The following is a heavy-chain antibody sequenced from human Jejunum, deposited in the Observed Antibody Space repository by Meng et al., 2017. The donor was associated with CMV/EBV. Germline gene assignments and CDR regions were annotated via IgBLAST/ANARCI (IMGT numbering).Heavy chain of an antibody. Sequence: YGMHWVRQAAGKGLEWVACIRFDGGKKYYADSVKGRFTISRDDSKNTLHLQMNSLKPEDTGDYYCAKSVQDSSSGWYDYYYGMDVWGQGTTVTVAS. J-gene: IGHJ6*02. CDR2: IRFDGGKK. D-gene: IGHD6-19*01. V-gene: IGHV3-30*02. CDR3: AKSVQDSSSGWYDYYYGMDV. CDR1: YG.